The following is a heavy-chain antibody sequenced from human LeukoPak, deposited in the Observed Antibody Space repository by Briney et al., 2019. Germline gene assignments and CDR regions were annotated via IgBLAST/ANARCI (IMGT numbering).Heavy chain of an antibody. J-gene: IGHJ4*02. CDR1: GVSFSGYY. V-gene: IGHV4-34*01. Sequence: PSETLSLTCAVYGVSFSGYYWSWIRQPPGKGLEWIGEINHSGSTNDNPSLKSRVTITVDTSKNQFSLKLSSVTAADTAVYYCARLMVRGEMPYYFDYWGQGTLVTVSS. D-gene: IGHD3-10*01. CDR3: ARLMVRGEMPYYFDY. CDR2: INHSGST.